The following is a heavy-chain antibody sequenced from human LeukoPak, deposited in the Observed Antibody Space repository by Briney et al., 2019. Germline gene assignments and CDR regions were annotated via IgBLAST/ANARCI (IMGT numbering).Heavy chain of an antibody. D-gene: IGHD3-10*01. CDR2: IMQDGSEK. Sequence: RGSLRLSCAASGFTFSSYWRSWVRQAPGKGLEWVANIMQDGSEKYYVDSVKGRFTISRDNAKNSLYLQMNSLRPEDTAVYYCARDIHNVWFGESPYYFDYWGQGTLVTVSS. CDR3: ARDIHNVWFGESPYYFDY. V-gene: IGHV3-7*01. J-gene: IGHJ4*02. CDR1: GFTFSSYW.